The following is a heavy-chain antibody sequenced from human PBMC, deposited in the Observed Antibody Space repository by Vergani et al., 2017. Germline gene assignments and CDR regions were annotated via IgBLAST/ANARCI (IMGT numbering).Heavy chain of an antibody. J-gene: IGHJ4*02. V-gene: IGHV3-66*02. D-gene: IGHD6-13*01. Sequence: EVQLVESGGGLVQPGGSLRLSCAASGFTVSSNYMSWVRQAPGKGLEWVSVIYSGGSTYYADSVKGRFTISRDNSKNTLYLQMNSLRAEDTAVYYCARDPGYSSSWSPVYNYWGQGTLVTVSS. CDR1: GFTVSSNY. CDR2: IYSGGST. CDR3: ARDPGYSSSWSPVYNY.